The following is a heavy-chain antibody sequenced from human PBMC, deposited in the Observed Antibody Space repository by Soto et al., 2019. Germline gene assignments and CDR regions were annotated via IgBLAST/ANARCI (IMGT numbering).Heavy chain of an antibody. CDR3: ARSGDNYNVLDY. CDR1: GFSISDHY. V-gene: IGHV3-11*05. CDR2: SSNSGTLT. D-gene: IGHD3-10*02. J-gene: IGHJ4*02. Sequence: QVQLVESGGGLVKPGGSLRLTCAASGFSISDHYMSWIRQAPGKGLEWVSYSSNSGTLTKYADSVKGRFSISRDNAKNSLYLEINSLRGEETVIYYCARSGDNYNVLDYWGKGTPVTVSS.